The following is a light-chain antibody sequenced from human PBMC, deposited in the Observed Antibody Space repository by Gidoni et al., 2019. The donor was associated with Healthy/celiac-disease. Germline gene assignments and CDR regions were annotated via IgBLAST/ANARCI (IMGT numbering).Light chain of an antibody. Sequence: IQLTQSPSSLSASVGDRVTLTCRASQRICSYLNWYQQKPGKAPKLPIYAASSLQSGAPSRFSGSGSGTDFTLTISSLQPEDFATYYCQQSYSTRLTFGGGTKVEIK. CDR3: QQSYSTRLT. V-gene: IGKV1-39*01. CDR1: QRICSY. J-gene: IGKJ4*01. CDR2: AAS.